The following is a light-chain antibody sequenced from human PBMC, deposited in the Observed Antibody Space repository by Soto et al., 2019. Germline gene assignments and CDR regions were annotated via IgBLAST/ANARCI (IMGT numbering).Light chain of an antibody. CDR2: DVT. CDR1: SSDVGGYYS. V-gene: IGLV2-14*01. CDR3: SSYTSSSTDV. Sequence: QSALTQPASVSGCPGQSIAISCTGTSSDVGGYYSVSWYQQHPGKAPKLMIYDVTNRPSGVSNRLSGSKSGNTASLTISGLQAEDEADYYCSSYTSSSTDVFGTGTKLTVL. J-gene: IGLJ1*01.